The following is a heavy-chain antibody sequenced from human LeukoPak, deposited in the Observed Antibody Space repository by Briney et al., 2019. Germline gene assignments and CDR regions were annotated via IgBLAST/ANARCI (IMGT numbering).Heavy chain of an antibody. CDR3: AVDSYDILTGYYNFDY. CDR2: IYTSGST. V-gene: IGHV4-4*07. J-gene: IGHJ4*02. CDR1: GGSISSYY. Sequence: SETLSLTCTVSGGSISSYYWSWIRQPAGKGLEWLGRIYTSGSTNYNPSLKSRVTMSVDTSKSQFSLKLSSVTAADTAVYYCAVDSYDILTGYYNFDYWGQGTLVTVSS. D-gene: IGHD3-9*01.